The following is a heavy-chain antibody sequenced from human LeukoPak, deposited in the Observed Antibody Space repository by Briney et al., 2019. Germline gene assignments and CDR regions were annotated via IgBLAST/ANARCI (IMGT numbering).Heavy chain of an antibody. CDR2: IYHSGNT. CDR1: DYSISSINW. J-gene: IGHJ3*02. V-gene: IGHV4-28*01. CDR3: ARTLPTTVVTPSDAFDI. D-gene: IGHD4-23*01. Sequence: SETLSLTCIVSDYSISSINWWGWVRQPPGKGLEWIGNIYHSGNTYYNPSLKSRVTISVDTSKNHFSLKLRSVTAVDTAVYYCARTLPTTVVTPSDAFDIWGQGTMVNVSS.